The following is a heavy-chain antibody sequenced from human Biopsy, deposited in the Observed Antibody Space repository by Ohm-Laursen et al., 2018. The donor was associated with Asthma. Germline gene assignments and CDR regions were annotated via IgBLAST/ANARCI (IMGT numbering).Heavy chain of an antibody. D-gene: IGHD1-26*01. Sequence: SLRLSCTASGFSFSNYGMHWVRQSPGKGLDWVAVISFDGSNKNYTDSVKGRFTISRDNSRNTLHLQMDSLRAEDTAVYYCAKDVFPGWELRRGPDYWGQGTLVTVSS. J-gene: IGHJ4*02. CDR1: GFSFSNYG. V-gene: IGHV3-30*18. CDR2: ISFDGSNK. CDR3: AKDVFPGWELRRGPDY.